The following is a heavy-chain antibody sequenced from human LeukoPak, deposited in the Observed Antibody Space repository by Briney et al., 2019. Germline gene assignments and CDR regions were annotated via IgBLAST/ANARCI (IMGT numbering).Heavy chain of an antibody. CDR2: IYYSGST. V-gene: IGHV4-59*01. CDR1: GGSIGVYY. Sequence: NPSETLSLTCTGSGGSIGVYYWSWIRQPPGKGLEWIGYIYYSGSTNYNPSLRSRVTISIDTSKSLFSLNLSSVTAADTAVYYCATLTGNSDYWGQGTLVTVSS. CDR3: ATLTGNSDY. D-gene: IGHD4-23*01. J-gene: IGHJ4*02.